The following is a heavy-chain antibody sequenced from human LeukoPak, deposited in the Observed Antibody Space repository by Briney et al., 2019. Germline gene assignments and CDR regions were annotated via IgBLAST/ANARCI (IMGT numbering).Heavy chain of an antibody. CDR1: GGTFISYA. V-gene: IGHV1-69*01. Sequence: ASVKVSCKASGGTFISYAISWVRQPPGQGLEWMGVIIPIFGTANYAQKFQGRVTITADESTSTAYMELSSLRSEDTAVYYCTRDYGDYELWRYWGRGTLVTVSS. J-gene: IGHJ4*02. CDR2: IIPIFGTA. D-gene: IGHD4-17*01. CDR3: TRDYGDYELWRY.